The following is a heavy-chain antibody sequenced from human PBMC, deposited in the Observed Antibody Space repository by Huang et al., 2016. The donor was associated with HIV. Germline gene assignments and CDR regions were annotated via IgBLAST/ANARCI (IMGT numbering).Heavy chain of an antibody. Sequence: QVQLHQWGAGLLKPSETLSLNCAVYGGSFSGYYWSWIRQPPGKGLGWIGEITHSGRTNYNPSLNSRVTISEETSKNQFSLKLSSVTAADTAVYYCARAPHYGSESYYYWGQGTLVTVSS. D-gene: IGHD3-10*01. CDR3: ARAPHYGSESYYY. CDR1: GGSFSGYY. J-gene: IGHJ4*02. V-gene: IGHV4-34*01. CDR2: ITHSGRT.